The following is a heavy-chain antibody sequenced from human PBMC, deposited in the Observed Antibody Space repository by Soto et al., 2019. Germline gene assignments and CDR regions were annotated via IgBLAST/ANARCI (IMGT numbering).Heavy chain of an antibody. CDR2: IIPIFGTA. CDR1: GGTFGSYA. D-gene: IGHD1-20*01. J-gene: IGHJ6*02. Sequence: QVQLVQSGAEVKKPGSSVKVSCKASGGTFGSYAISWVRQAPGQGLEWMGGIIPIFGTANYAQKFQGRVTITADESTSTAYMELSSLRSEDTAVYYCARDHRYNWNPYYYYGMDVWGQGTTVTVSS. CDR3: ARDHRYNWNPYYYYGMDV. V-gene: IGHV1-69*01.